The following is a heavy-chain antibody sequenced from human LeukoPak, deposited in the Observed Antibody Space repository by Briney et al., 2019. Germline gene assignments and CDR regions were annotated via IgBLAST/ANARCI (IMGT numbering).Heavy chain of an antibody. CDR2: ISAHNGAT. CDR1: GYTFTSYA. CDR3: ARESSAGSYQNDY. Sequence: ASVKVSCKASGYTFTSYAISWVRQAPGQGLEWMGWISAHNGATNYAQKFQGRIIMTIDTSTNTAYMVVRSLRSDDTAVYYCARESSAGSYQNDYWGQGTLVTVSS. J-gene: IGHJ4*02. D-gene: IGHD3-10*01. V-gene: IGHV1-18*01.